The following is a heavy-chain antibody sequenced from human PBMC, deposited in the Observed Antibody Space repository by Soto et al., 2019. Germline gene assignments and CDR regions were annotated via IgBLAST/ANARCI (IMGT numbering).Heavy chain of an antibody. CDR1: GFTFRNAW. J-gene: IGHJ4*02. CDR2: IKSKTDGGTT. D-gene: IGHD4-17*01. Sequence: GGALRLSCAAPGFTFRNAWMSWVRPAPGKGLEWVGRIKSKTDGGTTDYAAPVKGRFTISRDDSKNTLYLQMNSLKTEDTAVYYCTTDPTTVKTFDYWGQGTLVTVSS. CDR3: TTDPTTVKTFDY. V-gene: IGHV3-15*01.